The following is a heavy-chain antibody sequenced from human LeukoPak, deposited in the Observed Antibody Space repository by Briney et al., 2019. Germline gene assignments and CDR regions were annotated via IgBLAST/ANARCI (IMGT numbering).Heavy chain of an antibody. V-gene: IGHV4-34*01. CDR1: GGSFSGYY. J-gene: IGHJ4*02. CDR2: INHSGST. Sequence: PPETLSLTCAVYGGSFSGYYWSWIRQPPGKGLEWIGEINHSGSTNYNPSLKSRVTISVDTSKNQFSLKLSSVTAADTAAYYCARGLGYCSGGSCYPHFFGYWGQGTLVTVSS. CDR3: ARGLGYCSGGSCYPHFFGY. D-gene: IGHD2-15*01.